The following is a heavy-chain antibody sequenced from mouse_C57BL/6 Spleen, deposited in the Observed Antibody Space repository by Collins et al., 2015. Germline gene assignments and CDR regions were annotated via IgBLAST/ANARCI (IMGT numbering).Heavy chain of an antibody. D-gene: IGHD2-10*02. J-gene: IGHJ4*01. V-gene: IGHV1-69*01. Sequence: QVQLQQPGAELVMPGASVKLSCKASGYTFTSYWMHWVKQRPGQGLEWIGEIDPSDSYTNYNQKFKGKSTLTVDKSSSTAYMQLSSLTSEDSAVYYCARRYGNYVMDYWGQGTSVTVSS. CDR1: GYTFTSYW. CDR2: IDPSDSYT. CDR3: ARRYGNYVMDY.